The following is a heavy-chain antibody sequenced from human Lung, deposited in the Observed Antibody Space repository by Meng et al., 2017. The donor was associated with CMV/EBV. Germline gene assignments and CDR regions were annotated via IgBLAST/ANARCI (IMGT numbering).Heavy chain of an antibody. V-gene: IGHV4-4*02. D-gene: IGHD3-10*01. CDR1: VNTITSRIW. Sequence: GRGTGSPLRALSHTGGVVVNTITSRIWWAWLRQPPGRGLEWIGEIPHRGSSAYNPSLKSRVSMSIDKSKNQFSLKLTSVTAADTAVYHCLRRSGGSVWGQRTLVTVSS. CDR3: LRRSGGSV. CDR2: IPHRGSS. J-gene: IGHJ1*01.